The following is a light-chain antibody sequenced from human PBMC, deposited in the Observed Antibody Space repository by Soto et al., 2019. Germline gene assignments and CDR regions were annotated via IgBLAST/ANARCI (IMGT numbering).Light chain of an antibody. J-gene: IGKJ5*01. V-gene: IGKV1-33*01. CDR3: QQYDNLPIT. Sequence: IQLTQSPSSLSASVGDRVTVTFQASQDIINYLNWYQQKPGKAPKLLIYDASNLETGVPSRFSGSGSGTDFTFTISSLQPEDIATYYCQQYDNLPITFGQGTRLEIK. CDR2: DAS. CDR1: QDIINY.